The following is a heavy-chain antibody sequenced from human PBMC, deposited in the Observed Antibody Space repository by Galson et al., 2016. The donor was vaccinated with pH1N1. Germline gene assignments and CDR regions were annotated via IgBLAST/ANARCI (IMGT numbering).Heavy chain of an antibody. J-gene: IGHJ6*02. CDR2: TNQDGSET. V-gene: IGHV3-7*01. CDR1: GFTFNRFR. Sequence: SLRLSCAASGFTFNRFRMTWVRQAPGKGLEWPGSTNQDGSETYYVDSVKGRFSISRDNPKNSLFMQMSSLRVEDTAVYYCAKDSLYRCSATYFNPEWCSPMDVWGQGTTVTVSS. CDR3: AKDSLYRCSATYFNPEWCSPMDV. D-gene: IGHD3-10*02.